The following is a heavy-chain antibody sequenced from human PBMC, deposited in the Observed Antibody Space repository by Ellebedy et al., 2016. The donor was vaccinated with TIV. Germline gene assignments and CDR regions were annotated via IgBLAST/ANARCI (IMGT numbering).Heavy chain of an antibody. V-gene: IGHV5-51*01. CDR1: GYSFTSYW. CDR3: ARGVDYCSSTSCYYYMDV. J-gene: IGHJ6*03. Sequence: GESLKISXKGSGYSFTSYWIGWVRQMPGKGLEWMGIIYPGDSDTRYSPSFQGQVTISADKSISTAYLQWSSLKASDTAMYYCARGVDYCSSTSCYYYMDVWGKGTTVTVSS. D-gene: IGHD2-2*01. CDR2: IYPGDSDT.